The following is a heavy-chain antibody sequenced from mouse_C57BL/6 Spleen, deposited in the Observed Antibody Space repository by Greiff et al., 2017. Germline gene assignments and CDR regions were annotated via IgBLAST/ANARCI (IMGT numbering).Heavy chain of an antibody. J-gene: IGHJ2*01. CDR3: ARGAQATSLYFDY. Sequence: QVQLQQSGPELVKPGASVKISCKASGYAFSSSWMNWVKQRPGKGLVWIGRLYPGDGDTNYNGKFKGKATLTADTSSSTAYMLLSSLTSEDSAVSFGARGAQATSLYFDYWGQGTTLTVSS. V-gene: IGHV1-82*01. D-gene: IGHD3-2*02. CDR2: LYPGDGDT. CDR1: GYAFSSSW.